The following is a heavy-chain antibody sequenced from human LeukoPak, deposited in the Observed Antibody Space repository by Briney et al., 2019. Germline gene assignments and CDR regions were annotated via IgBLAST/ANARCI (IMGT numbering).Heavy chain of an antibody. CDR1: SFTSYW. Sequence: SFTSYWIGWIRQPPGKGLEWIGSIYYSGSTYYNPSLKSRVTISVDTSKNQFSLKLSSVTAADTAVYYCARRSPYYDILTGYYPDTFDPWGQGTLVTVSS. CDR2: IYYSGST. CDR3: ARRSPYYDILTGYYPDTFDP. J-gene: IGHJ5*02. D-gene: IGHD3-9*01. V-gene: IGHV4-39*01.